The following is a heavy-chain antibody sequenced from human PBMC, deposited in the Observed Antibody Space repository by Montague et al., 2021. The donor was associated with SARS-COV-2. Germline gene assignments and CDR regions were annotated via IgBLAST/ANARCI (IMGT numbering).Heavy chain of an antibody. J-gene: IGHJ4*02. V-gene: IGHV6-1*01. CDR3: VRYSGWFYFDF. Sequence: CAISGDSVSRNGAAWSWIRQSPSRGLEWLGRTYYRSKWYSDYAPXVRGRLTVNPDASMNEFSLELNYVTPEDTAVYYCVRYSGWFYFDFWGQGTLVTVSS. CDR1: GDSVSRNGAA. D-gene: IGHD6-19*01. CDR2: TYYRSKWYS.